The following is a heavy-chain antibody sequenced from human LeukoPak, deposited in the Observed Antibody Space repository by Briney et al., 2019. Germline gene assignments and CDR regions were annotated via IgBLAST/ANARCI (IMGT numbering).Heavy chain of an antibody. V-gene: IGHV3-7*01. D-gene: IGHD1-26*01. Sequence: PGGSLRLSCAASGFTFSSYWMSWVRQAPGKGLEWVANIKQDGSEKYYVDSVKGRFTISRDNAKNSLYLQMNSLRAEDTAVYYCAGVQWEIRGVGSYFDYWGQGTLVTVSS. CDR3: AGVQWEIRGVGSYFDY. CDR1: GFTFSSYW. CDR2: IKQDGSEK. J-gene: IGHJ4*02.